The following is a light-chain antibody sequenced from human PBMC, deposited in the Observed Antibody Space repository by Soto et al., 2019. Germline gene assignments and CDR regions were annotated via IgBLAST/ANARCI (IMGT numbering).Light chain of an antibody. CDR2: GAS. CDR3: QHNNSSPCT. V-gene: IGKV3-15*01. CDR1: QSVSSN. Sequence: DIEMTQSPSSLSVSPGERATISCRASQSVSSNLTWYQQKPGQAPTLVIYGASAMQTGIPARFSGSGSGTEFTLTISSLQSEDFAVYYCQHNNSSPCTFGQGTKLDIK. J-gene: IGKJ2*02.